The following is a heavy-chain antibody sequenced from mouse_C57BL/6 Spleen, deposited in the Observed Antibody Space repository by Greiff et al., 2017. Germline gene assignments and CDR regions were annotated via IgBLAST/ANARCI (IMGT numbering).Heavy chain of an antibody. CDR2: FRNKANGYTT. V-gene: IGHV7-3*01. Sequence: EVKLMESGGGLVQPGGSLSLSCAASGFTFTDYYMSWVRQPPGKALEWLGFFRNKANGYTTEYSASVKGRFTISRDNSQSILYLQMNALRAEDSATYYCARSTTVVARWYFDVWGTGTTVTVSS. D-gene: IGHD1-1*01. CDR3: ARSTTVVARWYFDV. CDR1: GFTFTDYY. J-gene: IGHJ1*03.